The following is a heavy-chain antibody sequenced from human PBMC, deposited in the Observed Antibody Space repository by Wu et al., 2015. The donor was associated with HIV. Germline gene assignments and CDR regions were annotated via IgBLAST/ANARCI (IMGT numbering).Heavy chain of an antibody. D-gene: IGHD2-2*01. J-gene: IGHJ3*02. CDR1: GYTFTGYY. CDR2: INPNSGGT. Sequence: QVQLVQSGAEVKKPGASVKVSCKASGYTFTGYYMHWVRQAPGQGLEWMGWINPNSGGTNYAQKFQGRVTMTRDTSISTAYMELSRLRSDDTAVYYCARVDQEDPHPWAFDIWGQGTMVTVSS. V-gene: IGHV1-2*02. CDR3: ARVDQEDPHPWAFDI.